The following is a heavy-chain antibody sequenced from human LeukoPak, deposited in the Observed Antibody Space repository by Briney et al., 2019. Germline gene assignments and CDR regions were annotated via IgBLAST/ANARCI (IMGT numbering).Heavy chain of an antibody. CDR1: GFTFSSYG. V-gene: IGHV3-33*01. CDR3: ARDGPQPYYYYYYMDV. Sequence: GRSLRLSCAASGFTFSSYGMHWVRQAPGKGPEWVAVIWYDGSNNYYADSVKGRFTISRDNSKNTLYLQMNSLRAEDTAVYYCARDGPQPYYYYYYMDVWGKGTTVTVSS. D-gene: IGHD5-18*01. CDR2: IWYDGSNN. J-gene: IGHJ6*03.